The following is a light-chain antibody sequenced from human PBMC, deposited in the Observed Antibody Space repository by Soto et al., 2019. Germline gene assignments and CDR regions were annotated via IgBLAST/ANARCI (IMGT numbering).Light chain of an antibody. CDR3: SSYTSSSTPV. CDR2: DVS. Sequence: QPVLTQAASVTGAPGRGISISCTGTSSDVGGYNYVSWYQQHPGKAPKLMIYDVSNRPSGVSNRFSGSKSGNTASLTISGLQAEDEADYYCSSYTSSSTPVFGTGTKVTVL. J-gene: IGLJ1*01. V-gene: IGLV2-14*01. CDR1: SSDVGGYNY.